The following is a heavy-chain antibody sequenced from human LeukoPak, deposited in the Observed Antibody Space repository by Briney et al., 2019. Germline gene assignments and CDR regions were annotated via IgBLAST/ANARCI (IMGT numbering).Heavy chain of an antibody. V-gene: IGHV4-38-2*02. CDR2: IYNNGST. CDR1: GYSISSGYY. CDR3: AGGLYGGNSVFDY. J-gene: IGHJ4*02. D-gene: IGHD4-23*01. Sequence: SETLSLTCTVSGYSISSGYYWGWIRQPPGKGLEWIGYIYNNGSTNYSPSLKSRVTISIDTSKNQFSLKLSSVTAADTAVYYCAGGLYGGNSVFDYWGQGTLVTVSS.